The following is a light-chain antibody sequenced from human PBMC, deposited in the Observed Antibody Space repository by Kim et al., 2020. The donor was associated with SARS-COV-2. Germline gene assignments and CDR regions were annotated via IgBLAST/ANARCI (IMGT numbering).Light chain of an antibody. J-gene: IGLJ3*02. CDR3: ISYIGRTWV. CDR2: DVS. CDR1: TSDVGGYNY. Sequence: QSALTQPASVSGSPGQSITISCTGTTSDVGGYNYVSWYQQHPGKAPKVVIYDVSNRPSGVSIRFSGSKSGNTASLTISGLQAEDEAAYYCISYIGRTWVFGGGTQLTVL. V-gene: IGLV2-14*03.